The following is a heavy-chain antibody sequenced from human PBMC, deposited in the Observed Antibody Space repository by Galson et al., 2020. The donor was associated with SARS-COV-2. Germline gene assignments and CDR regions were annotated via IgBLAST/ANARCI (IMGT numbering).Heavy chain of an antibody. J-gene: IGHJ3*02. V-gene: IGHV1-69*13. CDR1: GDTFTNYA. CDR3: ARGRYCSGASCYALYGYGFDI. D-gene: IGHD2-15*01. Sequence: SVKVSCKSAGDTFTNYAITWVRQAPGQGLEWMGGIIPIFGTAHYARRFQGRVTITADESTATSYMELSSLRTEDTALYYCARGRYCSGASCYALYGYGFDIWGQGTMVTVSS. CDR2: IIPIFGTA.